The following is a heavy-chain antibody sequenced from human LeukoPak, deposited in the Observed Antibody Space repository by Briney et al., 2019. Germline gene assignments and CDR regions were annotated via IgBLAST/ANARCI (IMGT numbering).Heavy chain of an antibody. Sequence: GGSLRISCAASGFTVSSNYMSWVRQAPGKGLEWVSVSHTDGRTYYADSVKGRFTISRDNSKNTLYLQMNSLRAEDTAVHYCARHVTPWGYYWGQGTLVTVSS. D-gene: IGHD3-16*01. CDR2: SHTDGRT. V-gene: IGHV3-66*04. CDR1: GFTVSSNY. CDR3: ARHVTPWGYY. J-gene: IGHJ4*02.